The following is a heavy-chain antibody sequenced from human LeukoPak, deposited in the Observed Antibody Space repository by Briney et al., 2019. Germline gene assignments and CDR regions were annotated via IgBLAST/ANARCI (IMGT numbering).Heavy chain of an antibody. V-gene: IGHV1-69*05. J-gene: IGHJ4*02. D-gene: IGHD6-19*01. Sequence: SVKVSCKASGGTFSSYAISWVRQAPGQGLEWMGGIIPIFGTANYAQKFQGRVTITTDESTSTAYMELSSLRSEDTAVYYCARGSPMAGTPDYWGQGTLVTVSS. CDR1: GGTFSSYA. CDR2: IIPIFGTA. CDR3: ARGSPMAGTPDY.